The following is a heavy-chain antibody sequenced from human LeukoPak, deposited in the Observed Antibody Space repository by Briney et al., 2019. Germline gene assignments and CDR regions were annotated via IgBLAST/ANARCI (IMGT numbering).Heavy chain of an antibody. J-gene: IGHJ4*02. D-gene: IGHD3-3*01. CDR3: ARFPITIFGVGTYYFDY. CDR2: INPNSGGT. CDR1: GYTFTGYY. V-gene: IGHV1-2*06. Sequence: ASVKVSCKASGYTFTGYYMHWVRQAPGQGLERVGRINPNSGGTNYAQKFQGRVTMTRDTSISTAYMELSRLRSDDTAVYYCARFPITIFGVGTYYFDYWGQGTLVTVSS.